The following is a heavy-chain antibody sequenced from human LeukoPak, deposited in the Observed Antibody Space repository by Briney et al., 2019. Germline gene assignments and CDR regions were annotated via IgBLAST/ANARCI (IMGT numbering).Heavy chain of an antibody. CDR1: GFTFDDYA. CDR2: ISWNSGSI. Sequence: GGSLRLSCAASGFTFDDYAMHWVRQAPGKGLEWVSGISWNSGSIGYADSVKGRFTISRDNAKNSLYLQMNSLRAEDTALYYCAKSRTGDGFGNFDYWGQGTLVTVSS. CDR3: AKSRTGDGFGNFDY. D-gene: IGHD7-27*01. J-gene: IGHJ4*02. V-gene: IGHV3-9*01.